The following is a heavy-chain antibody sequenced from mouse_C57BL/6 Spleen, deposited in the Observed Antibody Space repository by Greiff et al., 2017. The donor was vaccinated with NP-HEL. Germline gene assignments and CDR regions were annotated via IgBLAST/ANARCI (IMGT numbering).Heavy chain of an antibody. CDR2: ISNLAYSI. V-gene: IGHV5-15*01. CDR3: ARLDYGYDPGFAY. J-gene: IGHJ3*01. D-gene: IGHD2-2*01. CDR1: GFTFSDYG. Sequence: EVKLMESGGGLVQPGGSLKLSCAASGFTFSDYGMAWVRQAPRKGPEWVAFISNLAYSIYYADTVTGRFTISRENAKNTLYLEMSSLRSEDTAMYYCARLDYGYDPGFAYWGQGTLVTVSA.